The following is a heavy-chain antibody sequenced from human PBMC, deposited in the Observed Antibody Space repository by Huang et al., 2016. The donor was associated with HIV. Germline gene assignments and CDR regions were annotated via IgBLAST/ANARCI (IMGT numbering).Heavy chain of an antibody. CDR1: GDSINSDY. CDR2: SSHSGTP. J-gene: IGHJ4*02. CDR3: ARYVPVAQYFFRY. D-gene: IGHD6-19*01. Sequence: QVILQESGPGLVKPSETLSLTCTVSGDSINSDYWGWVRQPPGKGLEWVGHSSHSGTPGDNASLKGRATISIDTSKTQFSLRLTSVTAADTAVYYCARYVPVAQYFFRYWGQGALVTVSS. V-gene: IGHV4-59*01.